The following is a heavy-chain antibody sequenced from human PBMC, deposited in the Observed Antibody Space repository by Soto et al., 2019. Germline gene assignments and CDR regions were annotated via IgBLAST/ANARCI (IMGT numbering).Heavy chain of an antibody. CDR1: GFTFSSYA. J-gene: IGHJ4*02. CDR2: ITGSGSNK. D-gene: IGHD5-12*01. Sequence: GGSLRLSCAASGFTFSSYAMSWVRQAPGKGLEWVSVITGSGSNKYYADSVKGRFTISRDNSKNTLYLQMNSLRAEDTAVYYCARDRIYSGYDFDHWGQGTLVTVSS. V-gene: IGHV3-23*01. CDR3: ARDRIYSGYDFDH.